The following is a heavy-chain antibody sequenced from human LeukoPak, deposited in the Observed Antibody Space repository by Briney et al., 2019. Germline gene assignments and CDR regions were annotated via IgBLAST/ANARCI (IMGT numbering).Heavy chain of an antibody. V-gene: IGHV4-59*08. J-gene: IGHJ4*02. Sequence: SETLSLTCAVSGGSISGYYWSWIRQPPGKGLEWIGYIYYSGGSTYNPSLTSRGIMSVDTSKNQFSLRLSSVTAADTAVYYCARSYCSSISCYSYFDYWGQGTLVTVSS. CDR1: GGSISGYY. CDR3: ARSYCSSISCYSYFDY. CDR2: IYYSGGS. D-gene: IGHD2-2*01.